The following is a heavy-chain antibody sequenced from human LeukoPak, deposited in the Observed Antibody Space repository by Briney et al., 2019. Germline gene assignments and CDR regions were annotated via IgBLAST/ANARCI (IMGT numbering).Heavy chain of an antibody. CDR3: ARDLDSSSSNDWFDP. CDR1: GFTFSSYS. Sequence: PGGSLRLSSAASGFTFSSYSMNWVRQAPGKGLEWVSSISSSSSYIYYADSVKGRFTISRDNAKNSLYLQMNSLRAEDTAVYYCARDLDSSSSNDWFDPWGQGTLVTVSS. V-gene: IGHV3-21*01. J-gene: IGHJ5*02. D-gene: IGHD6-6*01. CDR2: ISSSSSYI.